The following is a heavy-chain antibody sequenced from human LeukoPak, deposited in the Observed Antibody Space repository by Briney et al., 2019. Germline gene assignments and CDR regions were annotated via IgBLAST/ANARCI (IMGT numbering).Heavy chain of an antibody. D-gene: IGHD3-10*01. CDR2: INPSGGST. CDR3: ARAPLPADYYGSGSHGSSFDY. CDR1: GYTFTSYY. V-gene: IGHV1-46*01. Sequence: ASVKDSCKASGYTFTSYYMHGVRQAPGQGLEWMGIINPSGGSTSYAQKFQGRVTMTRDMSTSTVYMELSSLRSEDTAVYYCARAPLPADYYGSGSHGSSFDYWGQGTLVTVSS. J-gene: IGHJ4*02.